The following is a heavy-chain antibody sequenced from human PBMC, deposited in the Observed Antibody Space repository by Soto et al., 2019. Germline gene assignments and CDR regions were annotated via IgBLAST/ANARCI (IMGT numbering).Heavy chain of an antibody. CDR2: INSDTGYT. J-gene: IGHJ5*02. CDR1: GFTFSHHS. V-gene: IGHV1-3*04. D-gene: IGHD3-10*01. Sequence: ASVKVSCKASGFTFSHHSIHWVRQAPGQRLEWMGWINSDTGYTKYSQKFQARLTITWDSSAKTAYMELSSLQSEDTAVYYCVRGKEAGVWLDPCGQGTLVTVYS. CDR3: VRGKEAGVWLDP.